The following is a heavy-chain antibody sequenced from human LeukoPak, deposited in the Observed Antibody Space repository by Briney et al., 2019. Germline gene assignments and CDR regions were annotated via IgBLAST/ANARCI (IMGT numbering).Heavy chain of an antibody. V-gene: IGHV3-53*01. CDR2: IYSGGST. D-gene: IGHD6-19*01. CDR3: ARDAYSSGWYSDY. CDR1: GFTVSSNY. Sequence: GGSLRLSCAASGFTVSSNYMSWVRQAPGRGLAWVSVIYSGGSTYYADSVKGRFTISRDNSKSTLYLQMNSLRAEDTAVYYCARDAYSSGWYSDYWGQGTLVTVSS. J-gene: IGHJ4*02.